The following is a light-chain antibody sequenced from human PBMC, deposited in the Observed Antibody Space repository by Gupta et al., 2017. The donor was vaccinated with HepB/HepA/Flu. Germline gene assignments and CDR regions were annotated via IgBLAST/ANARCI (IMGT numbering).Light chain of an antibody. CDR1: QGIGSY. CDR3: QQVNSYPLT. CDR2: AAS. Sequence: DIQFTQSPSFLSVSVGDRVTITCRASQGIGSYLAWYQQKPGKAPKLLIYAASTLQSGVPLRFSGGGFGTEFTLTISSLQPEDFATYYCQQVNSYPLTFGGGTKVEIK. V-gene: IGKV1-9*01. J-gene: IGKJ4*01.